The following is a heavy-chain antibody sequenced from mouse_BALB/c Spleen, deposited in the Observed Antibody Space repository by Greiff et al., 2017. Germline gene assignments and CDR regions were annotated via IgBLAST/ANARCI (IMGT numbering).Heavy chain of an antibody. J-gene: IGHJ3*01. D-gene: IGHD3-2*01. Sequence: EVKLQESGGGLVKPGGSLKLSCAASGFAFSSYDMSWVRQTPEKRLEWVAYISSGGGSTYYPDTVKGRFTISRDNPKNTLFLQMTSLRSEDTAMYYCASRQLGQFAYWGQGTLVTVSA. CDR1: GFAFSSYD. V-gene: IGHV5-12-1*01. CDR2: ISSGGGST. CDR3: ASRQLGQFAY.